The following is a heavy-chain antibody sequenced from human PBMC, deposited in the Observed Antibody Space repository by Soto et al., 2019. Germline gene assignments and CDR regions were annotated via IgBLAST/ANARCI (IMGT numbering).Heavy chain of an antibody. CDR1: GGSISSYY. D-gene: IGHD6-19*01. Sequence: LSLTCTVSGGSISSYYWSWIRQPPGKGLEWIGYIYYSGSTNYNPSLKSRVTISVDTSKNQFSLKLSSVTAADTAVYYCARHIFVIAVAGSSGSYYYDMDVWGQGTTVTVSS. J-gene: IGHJ6*02. V-gene: IGHV4-59*08. CDR2: IYYSGST. CDR3: ARHIFVIAVAGSSGSYYYDMDV.